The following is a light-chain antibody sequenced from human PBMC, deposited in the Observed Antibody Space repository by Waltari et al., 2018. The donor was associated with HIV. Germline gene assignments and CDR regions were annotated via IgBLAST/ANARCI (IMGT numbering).Light chain of an antibody. CDR3: QQYNHYLET. J-gene: IGKJ1*01. CDR2: KAS. V-gene: IGKV1-5*03. Sequence: DIQMTQSPSTLSASVGDRVIITCRASQSISWWLAWYQQKPGKAPKLLIYKASILESGVPSRFSGSGSGTEFSLTISSLQPEDFATYYCQQYNHYLETFGQGTKVEIK. CDR1: QSISWW.